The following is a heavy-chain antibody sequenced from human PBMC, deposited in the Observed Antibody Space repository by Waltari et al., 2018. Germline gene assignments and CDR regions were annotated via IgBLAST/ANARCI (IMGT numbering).Heavy chain of an antibody. CDR3: ARETVLYDSSGYYYEGAFDI. CDR2: IYTSGST. J-gene: IGHJ3*02. D-gene: IGHD3-22*01. V-gene: IGHV4-4*07. Sequence: QVQLQESGPGLVKPSETLSLTCTVSGGSISSYYWSWIRQPAGKGLEWIGRIYTSGSTNYNPSLKSRVTMSVDTSKNQFSLKLSSVTAADTAVYYCARETVLYDSSGYYYEGAFDIWGQGTMVTVSS. CDR1: GGSISSYY.